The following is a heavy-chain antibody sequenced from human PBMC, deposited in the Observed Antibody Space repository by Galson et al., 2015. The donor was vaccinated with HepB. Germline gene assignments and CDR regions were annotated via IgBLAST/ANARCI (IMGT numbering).Heavy chain of an antibody. CDR2: ISGSSDYT. CDR1: GFTFSSYE. J-gene: IGHJ4*02. D-gene: IGHD6-19*01. V-gene: IGHV3-48*03. CDR3: ARDYPGGSGWYEGDY. Sequence: SLRLSCAASGFTFSSYEMNWVCQAPGKGLEWVSYISGSSDYTNYADSVKGRFTISRDNAKNSLYLQMSSLRAEDTAVYYCARDYPGGSGWYEGDYWGQGALVTVSS.